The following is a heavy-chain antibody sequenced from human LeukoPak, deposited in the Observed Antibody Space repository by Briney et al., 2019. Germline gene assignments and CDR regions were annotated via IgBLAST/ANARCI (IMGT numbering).Heavy chain of an antibody. CDR1: GFTFSSYS. CDR3: ARDFSGDYYDSSGYYDFGIVY. Sequence: GGTLRLSCAASGFTFSSYSMNWIRQAPGKGLEWVSSINSSSSYIYYADSVKSRFTISRDNAKNSLYLQRTSLRDEDTAVYYCARDFSGDYYDSSGYYDFGIVYWGQGTLVTVSS. J-gene: IGHJ4*02. D-gene: IGHD3-22*01. V-gene: IGHV3-21*01. CDR2: INSSSSYI.